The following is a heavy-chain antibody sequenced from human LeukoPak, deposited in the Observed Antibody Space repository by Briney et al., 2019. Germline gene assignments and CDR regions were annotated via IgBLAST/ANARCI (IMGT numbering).Heavy chain of an antibody. CDR2: ISGSGGST. J-gene: IGHJ3*02. V-gene: IGHV3-23*01. Sequence: GGSLRLSCAASGFTFSSYSMNWVRQAPGKGLEWVSAISGSGGSTYYADSVKGRFTISRDNSKNTLYLQMNSLRAEDTAVYYCARDWSDFWSGSAFDIWGQGTMVTVSS. CDR1: GFTFSSYS. D-gene: IGHD3-3*01. CDR3: ARDWSDFWSGSAFDI.